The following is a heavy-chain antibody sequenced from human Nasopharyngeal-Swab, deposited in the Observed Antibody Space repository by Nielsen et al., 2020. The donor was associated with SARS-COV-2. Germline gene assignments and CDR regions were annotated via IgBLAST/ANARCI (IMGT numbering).Heavy chain of an antibody. V-gene: IGHV3-21*01. Sequence: GESLKISCAASGFTFSTYSMNWVRQVPGKGLEWVSFIRGTSGYKNYADSVKGRFTISRDNVKKSLYLQMNNLRAKDTAVYYCASERSSRLGEGTFDYWGQGTLVTVSS. CDR1: GFTFSTYS. CDR3: ASERSSRLGEGTFDY. J-gene: IGHJ4*02. CDR2: IRGTSGYK. D-gene: IGHD3-16*01.